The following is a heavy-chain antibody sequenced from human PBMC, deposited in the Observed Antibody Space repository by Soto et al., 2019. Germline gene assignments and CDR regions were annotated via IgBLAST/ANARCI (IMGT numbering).Heavy chain of an antibody. CDR1: GGSISSYY. D-gene: IGHD4-17*01. Sequence: PSETLSLTCTVSGGSISSYYWSWIRQPPGKGLEWIGYIYYSGSTNYNPSLKSRVTISVDTSKNQFSLKLSSVTAADTAVYYCARQGYGDSTSNDYWGQGTLVTVSS. V-gene: IGHV4-59*08. J-gene: IGHJ4*02. CDR3: ARQGYGDSTSNDY. CDR2: IYYSGST.